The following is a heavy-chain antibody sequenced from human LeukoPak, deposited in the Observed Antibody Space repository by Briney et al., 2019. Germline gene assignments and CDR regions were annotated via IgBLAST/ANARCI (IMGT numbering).Heavy chain of an antibody. V-gene: IGHV1-8*01. CDR2: MNPNSGNT. CDR3: ARDGVNWNRRPYYFDY. CDR1: GYTFTSYD. Sequence: ASVKVSRKASGYTFTSYDINWVRQATGQGLEWMGWMNPNSGNTGYAQKFQGRVTITRNTSISTAYMELSSLRSEDTAVYYCARDGVNWNRRPYYFDYWGQGTLVTVSS. J-gene: IGHJ4*02. D-gene: IGHD1-1*01.